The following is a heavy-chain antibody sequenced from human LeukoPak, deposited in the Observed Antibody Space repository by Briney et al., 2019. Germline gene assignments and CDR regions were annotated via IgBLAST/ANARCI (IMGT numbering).Heavy chain of an antibody. CDR2: TYYRSKWYN. D-gene: IGHD6-13*01. Sequence: SQTLSLTCAISGDSVSSNYAAWNWIRQSPSRGLEWLGRTYYRSKWYNDYAVSVKSRITINPDTSKNQFSLQLNSVTPEDTAVYYCARSGTLGIAAAGTSNWFDPWGQGTLVTVSS. CDR1: GDSVSSNYAA. J-gene: IGHJ5*02. CDR3: ARSGTLGIAAAGTSNWFDP. V-gene: IGHV6-1*01.